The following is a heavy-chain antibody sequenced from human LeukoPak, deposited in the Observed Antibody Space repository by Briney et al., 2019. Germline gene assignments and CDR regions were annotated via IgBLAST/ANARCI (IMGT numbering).Heavy chain of an antibody. CDR1: GFTFDAYA. J-gene: IGHJ4*02. V-gene: IGHV3-43D*03. CDR2: ISWDGGTT. CDR3: AKGPVRGSYRYGYFDY. Sequence: GGSLRLSCAASGFTFDAYAMHWVRQAPGKGLEWVSLISWDGGTTYYADSVKGRFTISRDNSKNSLYLQMNSLRAEDTALYYCAKGPVRGSYRYGYFDYWGQGTLVTVSS. D-gene: IGHD3-16*02.